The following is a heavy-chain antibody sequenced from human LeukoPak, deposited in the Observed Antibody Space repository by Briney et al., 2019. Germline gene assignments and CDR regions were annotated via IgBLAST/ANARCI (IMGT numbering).Heavy chain of an antibody. Sequence: GGSLRLSCAASGFTVSSNYMSWVRQAPGKGLEWVSVIYSGGSTYYADSVKGRFTISRDNSKDTLYLQMNSLRAEDTAVYYCARVGGGYDFGYWGQGTLVTVAS. CDR2: IYSGGST. D-gene: IGHD5-12*01. V-gene: IGHV3-53*01. CDR3: ARVGGGYDFGY. CDR1: GFTVSSNY. J-gene: IGHJ4*02.